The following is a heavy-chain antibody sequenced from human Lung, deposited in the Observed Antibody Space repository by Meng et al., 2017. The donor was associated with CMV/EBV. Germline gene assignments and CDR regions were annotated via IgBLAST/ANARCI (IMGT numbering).Heavy chain of an antibody. D-gene: IGHD2-8*02. CDR2: IKQDGSEI. Sequence: GGSLRLSCAASGFSFSTYWMNWVRQAPGKGLEWVASIKQDGSEIYYVDSVKGRFTISRDNAKKSLYLQMDSLRAEDTAVYYCATYGWTPADWGQGKLVTVDS. CDR3: ATYGWTPAD. V-gene: IGHV3-7*01. J-gene: IGHJ4*02. CDR1: GFSFSTYW.